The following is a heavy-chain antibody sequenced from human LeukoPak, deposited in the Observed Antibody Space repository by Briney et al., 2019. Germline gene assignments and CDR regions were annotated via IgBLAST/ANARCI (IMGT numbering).Heavy chain of an antibody. V-gene: IGHV3-33*01. CDR2: IWSDGNNK. Sequence: GRSLRLSCAASGFTFSRYGMHWVRQVPGKGLEWVAIIWSDGNNKYYADAVKDRFTISRDNSKNTMYLQMNSLRAEDTAVYYCASNRYYFDYWGQGTLVTVSS. CDR1: GFTFSRYG. D-gene: IGHD1-14*01. J-gene: IGHJ4*02. CDR3: ASNRYYFDY.